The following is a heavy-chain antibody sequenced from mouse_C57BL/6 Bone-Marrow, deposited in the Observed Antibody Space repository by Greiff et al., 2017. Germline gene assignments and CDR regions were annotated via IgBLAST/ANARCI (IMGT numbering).Heavy chain of an antibody. CDR3: GVGKSRLYAMDY. J-gene: IGHJ4*01. D-gene: IGHD1-3*01. V-gene: IGHV1-76*01. Sequence: VQLQQSGAALVRPGASVKLSCKASGYTFTDYYINWVKQSHGQGLEWIARIYPGSGNTYYNEKFKGKATLTAEKSSSTAYMQLSSLTSEYSAVDFCGVGKSRLYAMDYWGQGTSVTVSS. CDR1: GYTFTDYY. CDR2: IYPGSGNT.